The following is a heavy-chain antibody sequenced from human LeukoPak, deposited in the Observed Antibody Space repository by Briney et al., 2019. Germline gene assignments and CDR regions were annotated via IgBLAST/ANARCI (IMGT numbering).Heavy chain of an antibody. Sequence: PGGSLRLSCAASGFTVSSNYMSWVRQAPGKGLEWVSVIYSGGSTYYADSVKGRFTISRDNSKNTLYLQMNSLRAEDTAVYYRARELLTYGMDVWGQGTTVTVSS. J-gene: IGHJ6*02. CDR2: IYSGGST. CDR1: GFTVSSNY. CDR3: ARELLTYGMDV. V-gene: IGHV3-53*01.